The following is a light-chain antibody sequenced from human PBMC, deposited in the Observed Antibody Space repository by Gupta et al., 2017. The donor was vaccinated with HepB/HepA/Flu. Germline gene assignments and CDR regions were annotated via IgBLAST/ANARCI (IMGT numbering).Light chain of an antibody. J-gene: IGLJ3*02. CDR1: SSDIGSDNY. V-gene: IGLV2-14*01. Sequence: QSALTQPASVSDPRGQSIHFSCTGTSSDIGSDNYVSWYQQHPGKAPQLIIFDVINPPSWLSKRFSGSKSGNTASLTSSGLQADDEADYYCSSFTTSSTWVFGGGTKLTVL. CDR3: SSFTTSSTWV. CDR2: DVI.